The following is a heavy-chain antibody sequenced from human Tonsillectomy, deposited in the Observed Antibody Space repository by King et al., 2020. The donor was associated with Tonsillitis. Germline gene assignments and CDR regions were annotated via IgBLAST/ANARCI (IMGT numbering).Heavy chain of an antibody. J-gene: IGHJ4*02. CDR1: GGSISSSSYY. V-gene: IGHV4-39*01. CDR3: ARQNYDSSGYLVVGDY. D-gene: IGHD3-22*01. Sequence: QLQESGPGLVKPSETLSLTCTVSGGSISSSSYYWGWIRQPPGKGLGWIGTIYHTGSTYYNPSLKSRVTISVDTSKNQFSLKLTSVTAADTAVYYCARQNYDSSGYLVVGDYWGQGTLVTVSS. CDR2: IYHTGST.